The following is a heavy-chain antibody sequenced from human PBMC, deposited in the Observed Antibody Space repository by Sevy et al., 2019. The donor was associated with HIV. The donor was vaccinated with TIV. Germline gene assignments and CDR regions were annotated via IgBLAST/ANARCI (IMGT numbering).Heavy chain of an antibody. CDR3: ARGAARAGSEY. V-gene: IGHV7-4-1*02. J-gene: IGHJ4*02. CDR1: GYTFTREA. CDR2: INTNTGNP. D-gene: IGHD6-13*01. Sequence: ASVKVSCKTSGYTFTREAINWVRQAPGQGLEWMGWINTNTGNPAYAQGFTGRFVFSLDTSVSTAYLQINSLKAEDSAMYFCARGAARAGSEYWGQGTLVTVSS.